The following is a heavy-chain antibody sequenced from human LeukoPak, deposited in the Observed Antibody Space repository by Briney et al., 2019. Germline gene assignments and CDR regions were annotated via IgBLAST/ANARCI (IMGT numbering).Heavy chain of an antibody. Sequence: GESLKISCKGSGYSFTSYWIGWVRQMPGKGLEWMGIIYPGDSDTRYSPSFQGQVTISADKSISTAYLQWSSLKASDTAMYYCARSSRHCSGGSCYSNFDYWGQGTLVTVSS. V-gene: IGHV5-51*01. CDR1: GYSFTSYW. D-gene: IGHD2-15*01. CDR2: IYPGDSDT. J-gene: IGHJ4*02. CDR3: ARSSRHCSGGSCYSNFDY.